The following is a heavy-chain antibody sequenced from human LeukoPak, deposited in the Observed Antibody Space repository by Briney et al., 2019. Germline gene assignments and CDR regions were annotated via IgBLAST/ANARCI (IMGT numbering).Heavy chain of an antibody. V-gene: IGHV1-18*01. D-gene: IGHD3-10*01. CDR1: GYRFITFG. Sequence: GASVKVSCKTSGYRFITFGINWVRQAPGQRLEWMGWINPYNGNRYYAKKFQGRFNMTTDTSTSTVYLELQPLTSDDTAIYYCARFQASEFRRFDHRGQGTLITVSS. J-gene: IGHJ4*02. CDR2: INPYNGNR. CDR3: ARFQASEFRRFDH.